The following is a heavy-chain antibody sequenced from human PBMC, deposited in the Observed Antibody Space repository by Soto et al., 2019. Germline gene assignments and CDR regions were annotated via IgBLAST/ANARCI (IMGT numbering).Heavy chain of an antibody. Sequence: QVQLVQSGAEVKKPGASVKVSCKASGYTFTSYAMHWVRQAPGQRLEWMGWINAGNGNTKYSQKFQGRVTITRDTSASTAYMELSSLRSEDTAVYYCARERSVIGRRITIFGVALTSDYWGQGTLVTVSS. CDR1: GYTFTSYA. D-gene: IGHD3-3*01. J-gene: IGHJ4*02. CDR2: INAGNGNT. V-gene: IGHV1-3*01. CDR3: ARERSVIGRRITIFGVALTSDY.